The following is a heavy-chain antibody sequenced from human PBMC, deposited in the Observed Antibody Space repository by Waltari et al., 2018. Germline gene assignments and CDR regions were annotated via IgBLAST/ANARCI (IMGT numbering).Heavy chain of an antibody. CDR3: ARGKLELLNAYMDV. Sequence: QVQLVQSGAEVKKPGASVKVSCKASGYTFTSYDINWVRQATGQGLEWMGWMNPNSGNTGYAQKFQGRVTITGNTSISTAYMELSSLRSEDTTVYYCARGKLELLNAYMDVWGKGTTVTISS. V-gene: IGHV1-8*03. CDR1: GYTFTSYD. D-gene: IGHD1-7*01. CDR2: MNPNSGNT. J-gene: IGHJ6*03.